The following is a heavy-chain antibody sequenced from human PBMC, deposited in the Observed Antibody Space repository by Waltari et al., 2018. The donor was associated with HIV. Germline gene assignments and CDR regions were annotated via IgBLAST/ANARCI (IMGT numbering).Heavy chain of an antibody. CDR2: IGPSGTPL. CDR1: GGRGREDY. CDR3: ATSPLLFPPPSAMDV. V-gene: IGHV3-11*01. J-gene: IGHJ6*02. Sequence: QVQLVESGGGGVKGGGRGRGGGEEEGGRGREDYMSWIRQAPGKGLQWVSYIGPSGTPLYYADSFRGRFTISRDNATNSLFLQMPLLLLSSPSISFCATSPLLFPPPSAMDVWGQGTTVTVSS.